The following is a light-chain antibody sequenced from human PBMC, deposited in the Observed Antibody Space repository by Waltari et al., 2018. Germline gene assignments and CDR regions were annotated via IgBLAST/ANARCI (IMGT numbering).Light chain of an antibody. CDR2: DAA. V-gene: IGKV3-20*01. Sequence: EIVLTQSPGTLSLSPGEGATLSCRASQSVSRTSVAWYQQKAGQTPRLLIYDAASLATGIPDRFSGSGSGTDFTLTISRLEPEDFAVYYCQQYGSSPRTFGQGTKVEIK. CDR1: QSVSRTS. CDR3: QQYGSSPRT. J-gene: IGKJ1*01.